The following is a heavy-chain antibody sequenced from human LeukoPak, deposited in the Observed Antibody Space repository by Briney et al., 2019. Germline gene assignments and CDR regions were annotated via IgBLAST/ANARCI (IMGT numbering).Heavy chain of an antibody. V-gene: IGHV1-69*04. CDR3: ARDGGWLQTQNHYYYHGMDV. Sequence: ASVKVSCKASGDSFNSYGITWVRQAPGQGLEWMGRIIPILDMSNYAQKFQGRVTITADKSTRTAYMEVSSLRSEDTAMYYCARDGGWLQTQNHYYYHGMDVWGQGTTVTVSS. CDR1: GDSFNSYG. J-gene: IGHJ6*02. CDR2: IIPILDMS. D-gene: IGHD5-24*01.